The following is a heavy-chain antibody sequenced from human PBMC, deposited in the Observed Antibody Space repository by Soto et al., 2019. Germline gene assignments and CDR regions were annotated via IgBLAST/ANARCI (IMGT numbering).Heavy chain of an antibody. Sequence: QVQLVQSGAEVREPGASVKVSCKASGYIFTSYGISWVRQAPGQGLEWMGWISAYNDNTNYAQKIQGRVSMTTDTATSAVYRELRSLRSDDTAVYYRAKDSHRGLDVWGQGTTVTVSS. V-gene: IGHV1-18*01. CDR1: GYIFTSYG. CDR2: ISAYNDNT. J-gene: IGHJ6*02. CDR3: AKDSHRGLDV.